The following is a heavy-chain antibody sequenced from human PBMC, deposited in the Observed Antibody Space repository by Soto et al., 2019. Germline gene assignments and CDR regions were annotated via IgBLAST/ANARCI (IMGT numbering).Heavy chain of an antibody. J-gene: IGHJ5*02. Sequence: QVQLVESGGGVVQPGRSLRLSCAATGFSFSSHGMHWVRKAPGRGLEWVAVIWFDGSNKYYGDSVKGRFTIARDNSKNTFELQMHSLSDDDPAVYYCARGIGVVPGAIEWFDPWGQGTLVTVSS. V-gene: IGHV3-33*08. D-gene: IGHD2-21*01. CDR2: IWFDGSNK. CDR1: GFSFSSHG. CDR3: ARGIGVVPGAIEWFDP.